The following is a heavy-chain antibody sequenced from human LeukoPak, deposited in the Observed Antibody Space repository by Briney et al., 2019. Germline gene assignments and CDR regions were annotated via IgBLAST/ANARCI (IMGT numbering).Heavy chain of an antibody. J-gene: IGHJ3*02. CDR1: GGSISSYY. Sequence: SETLSLTCTVSGGSISSYYWSWIRQPAGKGLEWIGRIYYSGSTYYNPSLKSRVTISVDTSKNQFSLKLSSVTAADTAVYYCARVGCSGGSCYGSRGAFDIWGQGTMVSVSS. D-gene: IGHD2-15*01. CDR2: IYYSGST. V-gene: IGHV4-4*07. CDR3: ARVGCSGGSCYGSRGAFDI.